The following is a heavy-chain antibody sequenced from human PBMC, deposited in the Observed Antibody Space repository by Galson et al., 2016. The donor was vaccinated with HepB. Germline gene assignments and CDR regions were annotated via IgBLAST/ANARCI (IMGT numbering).Heavy chain of an antibody. CDR3: VKDTVKGYNGLDV. V-gene: IGHV3-9*01. Sequence: SLRLSCAGYGFTFDDYTLHWVRQAPGRGLEWVSSISWNGYTINYADSVKGRFTISRDNAKKSLSLKMNSLRSEDTASYYCVKDTVKGYNGLDVWGQGTTVTVSS. CDR1: GFTFDDYT. J-gene: IGHJ6*02. CDR2: ISWNGYTI.